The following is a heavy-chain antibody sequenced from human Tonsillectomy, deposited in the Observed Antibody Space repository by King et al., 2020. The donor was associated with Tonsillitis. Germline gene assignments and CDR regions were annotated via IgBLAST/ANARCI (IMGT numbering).Heavy chain of an antibody. CDR3: ARDTIFDGESMSWFDF. Sequence: HVQLVQSGTEVKRPGASVKVSCQASGYTFSGCYIHWVRQAPGQGLEWMGWINPHNGLTKYAQKFQDRVTMTRDTSVDTANMELTRLTSDDTAVYYCARDTIFDGESMSWFDFWGQGTLVTVS. J-gene: IGHJ4*02. CDR1: GYTFSGCY. D-gene: IGHD2-21*01. V-gene: IGHV1-2*02. CDR2: INPHNGLT.